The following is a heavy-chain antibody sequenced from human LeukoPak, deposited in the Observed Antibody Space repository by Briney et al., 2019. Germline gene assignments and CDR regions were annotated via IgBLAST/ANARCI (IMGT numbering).Heavy chain of an antibody. CDR2: IDPNSGGT. D-gene: IGHD3-22*01. CDR1: GYTFTGYY. Sequence: GASVKVSCKASGYTFTGYYMHWVRQAPGQGLEWMGWIDPNSGGTNYAQKFQGRVTMTRDTSISTAYMELSSLRSEDTAVYYCAKWDDGSGYYGDPWGQGTLVTVSS. V-gene: IGHV1-2*02. J-gene: IGHJ5*02. CDR3: AKWDDGSGYYGDP.